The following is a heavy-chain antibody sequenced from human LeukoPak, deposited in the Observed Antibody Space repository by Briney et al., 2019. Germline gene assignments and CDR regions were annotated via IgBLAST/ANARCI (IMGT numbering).Heavy chain of an antibody. D-gene: IGHD3-10*01. CDR1: GGSISSSRYY. J-gene: IGHJ6*03. Sequence: PSGALSLTCTVSGGSISSSRYYGGWLRQPPGQGLEWIGCFYYTGSTYYNPSLKRRVPMSVDTPKNHFSLNVSSVNAADTAVYYCARVFDSGSQSYFYYMDVWGKGTMVTIFS. V-gene: IGHV4-39*07. CDR2: FYYTGST. CDR3: ARVFDSGSQSYFYYMDV.